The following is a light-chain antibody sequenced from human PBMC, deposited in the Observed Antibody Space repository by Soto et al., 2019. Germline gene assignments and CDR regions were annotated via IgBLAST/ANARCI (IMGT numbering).Light chain of an antibody. CDR1: QSLLHSNGYNY. J-gene: IGKJ2*01. CDR3: MRAPQTPEYN. CDR2: LGS. Sequence: VMTQSPLSLPVTPGEPASISCRSSQSLLHSNGYNYVDCYLQKSGQSPQLLIYLGSFRAGGVPDRFSGSVSGTDFTLTISRLEAEDVGVYYCMRAPQTPEYNVGQGTEVEIK. V-gene: IGKV2-28*01.